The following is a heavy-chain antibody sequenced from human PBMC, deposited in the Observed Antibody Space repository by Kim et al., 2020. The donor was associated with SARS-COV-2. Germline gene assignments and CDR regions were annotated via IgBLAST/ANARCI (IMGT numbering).Heavy chain of an antibody. V-gene: IGHV3-48*02. D-gene: IGHD5-12*01. CDR3: AGQGTVVATPWRHYYYYYGMDV. CDR2: ISSSSSTI. Sequence: GGSLRLSCAASGFTFSSYSMNWVRQAPGKGLEWVSYISSSSSTIYYADSVKGRFTISRDNAKNSLYLQMNSLRDEDTAVYYCAGQGTVVATPWRHYYYYYGMDVWGQGTTVTVSS. CDR1: GFTFSSYS. J-gene: IGHJ6*02.